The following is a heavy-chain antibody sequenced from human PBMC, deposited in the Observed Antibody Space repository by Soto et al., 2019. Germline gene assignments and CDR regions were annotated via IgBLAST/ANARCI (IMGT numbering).Heavy chain of an antibody. CDR3: ATVAPLRYSGYVGY. D-gene: IGHD5-12*01. Sequence: ASVKVSCKASGYTFTSYYMHWVRQAPGQGLKWMGIINPSGGSTSYAQKFQGRVTMTRDTSTSTVYMELSSLRSEETAVYYCATVAPLRYSGYVGYWGQGTLVTV. V-gene: IGHV1-46*01. CDR2: INPSGGST. CDR1: GYTFTSYY. J-gene: IGHJ4*02.